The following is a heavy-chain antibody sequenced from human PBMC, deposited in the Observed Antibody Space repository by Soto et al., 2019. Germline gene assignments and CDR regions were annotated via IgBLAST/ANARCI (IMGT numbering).Heavy chain of an antibody. CDR2: ISGSGGST. Sequence: EVQLLESGGSLVQPGGSLRLSCAASGFTFSSDAMSWVRQAPGKGLEWVSAISGSGGSTYYADSVKGRFTISRDNSKNTLYLQMNSLRAEDTAVYYCAKVRGSKRLLDCFDPWGQGTLVTVSS. D-gene: IGHD1-26*01. CDR1: GFTFSSDA. V-gene: IGHV3-23*01. J-gene: IGHJ5*02. CDR3: AKVRGSKRLLDCFDP.